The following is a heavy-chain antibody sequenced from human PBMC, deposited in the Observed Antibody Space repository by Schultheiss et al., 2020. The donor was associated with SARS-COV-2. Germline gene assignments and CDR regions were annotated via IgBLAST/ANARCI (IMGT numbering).Heavy chain of an antibody. CDR3: AKDLHYWTSMDV. V-gene: IGHV3-23*01. J-gene: IGHJ6*02. CDR1: GFTFTSYA. D-gene: IGHD1-1*01. CDR2: VSGSGDSR. Sequence: GGSLRLSCAASGFTFTSYAMSWVRQAPGKGLEWVSTVSGSGDSRYYADSVKGQFTISRDNSRNTVSLQMNSLRADDTGVYYCAKDLHYWTSMDVWGQGTTVTVSS.